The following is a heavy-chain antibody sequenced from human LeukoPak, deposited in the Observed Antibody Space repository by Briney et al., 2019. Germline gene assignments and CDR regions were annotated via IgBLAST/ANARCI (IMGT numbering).Heavy chain of an antibody. J-gene: IGHJ6*03. Sequence: PGGSLRLSCAASGFIFSNYAMNWVRQAPGKGLEWVSTIGESDINTFYADSVKGRFTISRDNSKNALFLQMNSLRAEDMAIYYCASGRSRSSWAPYYYYYMDVWGKGTTVTVSS. CDR1: GFIFSNYA. D-gene: IGHD6-13*01. CDR3: ASGRSRSSWAPYYYYYMDV. CDR2: IGESDINT. V-gene: IGHV3-23*01.